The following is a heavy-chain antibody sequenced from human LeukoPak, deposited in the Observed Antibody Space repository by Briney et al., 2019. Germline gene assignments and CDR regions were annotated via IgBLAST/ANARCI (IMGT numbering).Heavy chain of an antibody. CDR3: ARVDRVGAYNWFDP. Sequence: ASETLSLTCTVSGGSISSYYWSWIRQPPGKGLEWIGYIYYSGSTNYNPSLKSRVTISVDTSKNQFSLKLSSVTAADTAVYYCARVDRVGAYNWFDPWGQGTLVTVSS. CDR1: GGSISSYY. V-gene: IGHV4-59*01. D-gene: IGHD1-26*01. CDR2: IYYSGST. J-gene: IGHJ5*02.